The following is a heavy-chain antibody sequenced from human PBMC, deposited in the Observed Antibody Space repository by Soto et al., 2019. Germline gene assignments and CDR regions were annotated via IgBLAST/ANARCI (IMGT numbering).Heavy chain of an antibody. CDR1: GFTFSTYT. CDR3: ARDYYSSNWENGYYYVMDV. J-gene: IGHJ6*02. CDR2: ISSSSSYI. D-gene: IGHD6-13*01. Sequence: GGSLRLSCAASGFTFSTYTMNWVRQAPGKGLEWVSSISSSSSYIYYADSVRGRFTISRDNAKNSLYLQMNSLRVEDTAVYYCARDYYSSNWENGYYYVMDVWGQGTTVTVSS. V-gene: IGHV3-21*01.